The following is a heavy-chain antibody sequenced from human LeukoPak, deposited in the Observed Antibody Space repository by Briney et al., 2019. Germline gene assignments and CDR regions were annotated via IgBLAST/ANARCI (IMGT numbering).Heavy chain of an antibody. CDR1: GGSISSYC. CDR3: ARGPSDVSSSRYRWYLDL. Sequence: SETLSLTCTVSGGSISSYCWSWIRQPPGKGLEWIGYVYYSGSTNYNPSLKSRVTISVDTSKNQFSLKLSSLTAADTAVYYCARGPSDVSSSRYRWYLDLWGRGTLVTVSS. J-gene: IGHJ2*01. D-gene: IGHD6-13*01. V-gene: IGHV4-59*01. CDR2: VYYSGST.